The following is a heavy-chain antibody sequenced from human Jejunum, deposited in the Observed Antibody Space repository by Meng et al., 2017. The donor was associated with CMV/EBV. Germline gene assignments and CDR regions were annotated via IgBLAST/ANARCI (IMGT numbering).Heavy chain of an antibody. J-gene: IGHJ4*02. Sequence: CATSGFTFSRSWMSWVRQAPGKGLEWVANINEDGGDEYYVDSMKGRFTISRDNAKTSLYLQLSSLRPEDTAVYYCARYPLRGALDYWGQGTLVTVSS. CDR3: ARYPLRGALDY. CDR2: INEDGGDE. CDR1: GFTFSRSW. V-gene: IGHV3-7*01. D-gene: IGHD3-10*01.